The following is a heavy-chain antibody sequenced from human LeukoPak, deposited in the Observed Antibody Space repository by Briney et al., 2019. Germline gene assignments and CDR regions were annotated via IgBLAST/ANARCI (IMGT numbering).Heavy chain of an antibody. Sequence: SETLSLTCTASGGSISSGSYYWSWIRQPAGKGLEWIGRIYTSGSTNYNPSLKSKVTISVDTFKNQFSLKLSSVAAADTAVYYCARGFGDYYDSSGYWAHDYWGQGTLVTVSS. V-gene: IGHV4-61*02. D-gene: IGHD3-22*01. CDR3: ARGFGDYYDSSGYWAHDY. CDR1: GGSISSGSYY. J-gene: IGHJ4*02. CDR2: IYTSGST.